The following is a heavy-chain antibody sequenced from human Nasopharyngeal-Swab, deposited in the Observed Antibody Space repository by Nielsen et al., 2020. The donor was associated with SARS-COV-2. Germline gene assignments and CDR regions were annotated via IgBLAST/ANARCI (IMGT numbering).Heavy chain of an antibody. J-gene: IGHJ4*02. CDR3: AQDGPRYCRGGSCYSGY. Sequence: GGSLRLSCAASGFTFINYAMSWVRQAPGKGLEWVSVIYSGGSSTNYADSVKGRFTISRDNSKDTLYLQMNSLRAEDTAVYYCAQDGPRYCRGGSCYSGYWGQGTLVTVSS. V-gene: IGHV3-23*03. D-gene: IGHD2-15*01. CDR2: IYSGGSST. CDR1: GFTFINYA.